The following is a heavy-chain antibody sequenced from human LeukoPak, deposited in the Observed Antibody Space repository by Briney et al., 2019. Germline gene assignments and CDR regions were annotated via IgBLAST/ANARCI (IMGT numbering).Heavy chain of an antibody. CDR2: ISAYNGNT. Sequence: ASVKVSCKPSRYTFTRYGISWVAQAPGQGREGMGWISAYNGNTKHAQKHQGRVTLTTDTSTSAAYMELRSLRSDDTAVYYCARDLNYYGSGSYPNWFDPWGQGTLVTVSS. V-gene: IGHV1-18*01. J-gene: IGHJ5*02. CDR3: ARDLNYYGSGSYPNWFDP. CDR1: RYTFTRYG. D-gene: IGHD3-10*01.